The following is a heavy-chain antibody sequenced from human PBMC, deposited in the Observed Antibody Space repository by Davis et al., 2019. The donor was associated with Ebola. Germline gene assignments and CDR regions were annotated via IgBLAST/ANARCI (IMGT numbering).Heavy chain of an antibody. V-gene: IGHV3-30*18. CDR3: AKTVGWLQQSGEEYFQN. D-gene: IGHD5-24*01. Sequence: GESLKTSCAASGFTLSSFGMHWVRQAPGKGLEWVAVVSYDGSIDYYADSVKGRFTISRDNSKNTLHLQMNSLRAEDTAVYYCAKTVGWLQQSGEEYFQNWGQGTLVTVS. J-gene: IGHJ1*01. CDR2: VSYDGSID. CDR1: GFTLSSFG.